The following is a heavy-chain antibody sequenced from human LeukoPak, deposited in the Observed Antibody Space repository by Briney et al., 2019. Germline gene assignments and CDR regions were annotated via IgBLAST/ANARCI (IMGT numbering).Heavy chain of an antibody. V-gene: IGHV4-34*01. CDR1: GGSFSGYY. CDR2: INHSGST. Sequence: PSETPSLTCAVYGGSFSGYYWSWIRQPPGKGLEWIGEINHSGSTNYNPSLKSRVTISVDTSKNQFSLKLSSVTAADTAVYYCARGVIPGTMIVVVNHLGAFPPNPLLDYWGQGTLVTVSS. CDR3: ARGVIPGTMIVVVNHLGAFPPNPLLDY. J-gene: IGHJ4*02. D-gene: IGHD3-22*01.